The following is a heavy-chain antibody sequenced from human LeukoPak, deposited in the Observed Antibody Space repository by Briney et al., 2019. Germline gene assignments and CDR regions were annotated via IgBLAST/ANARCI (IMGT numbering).Heavy chain of an antibody. CDR3: ARDRGSGSLNWFDP. Sequence: SQTLSLTCTVSGGSFGSGNYYWNWIRQPAGKGLEWIGRIYNSGSTEYNPSLKSRVTMSVDTSKNQFSLKLSSVTAADTAVYYCARDRGSGSLNWFDPWGQGTLVTVSS. V-gene: IGHV4-61*02. CDR1: GGSFGSGNYY. J-gene: IGHJ5*02. CDR2: IYNSGST. D-gene: IGHD3-10*01.